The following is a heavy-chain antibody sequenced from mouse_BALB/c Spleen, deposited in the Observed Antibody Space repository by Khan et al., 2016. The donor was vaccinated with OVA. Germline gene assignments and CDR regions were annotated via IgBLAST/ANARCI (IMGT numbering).Heavy chain of an antibody. CDR2: VSTGGSYT. CDR1: GFTFSTYG. V-gene: IGHV5-6*02. D-gene: IGHD1-1*01. Sequence: EVMLVGSGGDLVKPGGSLKLSCAASGFTFSTYGMSWVRQAPDKRLEWVATVSTGGSYTYYPDSVKGRFTISRDNAKNTLYLQMSGLRSEDTAMFYCTRLAYYYDSEGFAYWGQGTLVTVSA. CDR3: TRLAYYYDSEGFAY. J-gene: IGHJ3*01.